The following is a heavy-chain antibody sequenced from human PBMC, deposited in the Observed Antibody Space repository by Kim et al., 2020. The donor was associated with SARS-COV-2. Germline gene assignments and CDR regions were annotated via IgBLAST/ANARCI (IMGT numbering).Heavy chain of an antibody. CDR2: INPNSGGT. J-gene: IGHJ3*02. D-gene: IGHD3-9*01. Sequence: ASVKVSCKASGYTFTGYYMHWVRQAPGQGLEWMGWINPNSGGTNYAQKFQGWVTMTRDTSISTAYMELSRLRSDDTAVYYCARTAMPDYDILTPLQNHAFDIWGQGTMVTVSS. V-gene: IGHV1-2*04. CDR1: GYTFTGYY. CDR3: ARTAMPDYDILTPLQNHAFDI.